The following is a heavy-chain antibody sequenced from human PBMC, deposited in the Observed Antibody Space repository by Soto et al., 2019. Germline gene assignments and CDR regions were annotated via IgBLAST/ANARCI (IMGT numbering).Heavy chain of an antibody. J-gene: IGHJ6*04. CDR2: KPYDGSNK. CDR3: AKDQGQGGPLFFVDV. D-gene: IGHD3-16*01. Sequence: QVQLVESGGGVVQPGTSLRLSCAASGFTFSSYGMHWVRQAPGKGLEWVAVKPYDGSNKYYADSVKGRFTISRDNSKNTLYLQMNSLRAEDTAVYYCAKDQGQGGPLFFVDVWGKGTTVTVSS. CDR1: GFTFSSYG. V-gene: IGHV3-30*18.